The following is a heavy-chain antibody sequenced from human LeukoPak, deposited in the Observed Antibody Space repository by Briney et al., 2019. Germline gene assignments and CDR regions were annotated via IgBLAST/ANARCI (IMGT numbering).Heavy chain of an antibody. CDR3: AKDLQLGYCSGGSCYPDWFDP. CDR2: LTEDGGRT. CDR1: VLTFDDYA. Sequence: GVTLRLSYAASVLTFDDYAMHWARQAPGKGLEWVYILTEDGGRTYYADSVKGRFTISRDNSKNSLYLQMNSLRTEDTALYYCAKDLQLGYCSGGSCYPDWFDPWGQGTLVTVSS. D-gene: IGHD2-15*01. J-gene: IGHJ5*02. V-gene: IGHV3-43*02.